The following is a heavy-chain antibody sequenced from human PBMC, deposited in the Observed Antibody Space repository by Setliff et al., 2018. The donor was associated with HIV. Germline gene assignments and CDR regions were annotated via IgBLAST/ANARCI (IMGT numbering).Heavy chain of an antibody. V-gene: IGHV4-39*01. Sequence: SETLSLTCTVSGGSFRSSRYYWGWIRQPPGKGLEWIGNIHYGGFFWYSPSLKSRVTISVDTSKNQFSLKLSSVTAADTAVYYCARGKGSSWYGGYFDYWGQGTLVTVSS. CDR3: ARGKGSSWYGGYFDY. CDR1: GGSFRSSRYY. D-gene: IGHD6-13*01. J-gene: IGHJ4*02. CDR2: IHYGGFF.